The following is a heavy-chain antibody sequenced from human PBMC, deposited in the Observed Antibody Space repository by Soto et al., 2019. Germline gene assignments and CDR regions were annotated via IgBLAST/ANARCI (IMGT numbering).Heavy chain of an antibody. J-gene: IGHJ4*02. CDR1: GGSISSHY. CDR2: GFYSGDT. Sequence: QMQLQESGPGLVKSSETLSLTCSVSGGSISSHYYTWLRQPPEKGLEWIGYGFYSGDTNYNPSLESRVSISIDTSKNQLSLKLSSVTAADTAVYYCARGSGWLDYWGQGALVTVSS. D-gene: IGHD6-19*01. CDR3: ARGSGWLDY. V-gene: IGHV4-59*08.